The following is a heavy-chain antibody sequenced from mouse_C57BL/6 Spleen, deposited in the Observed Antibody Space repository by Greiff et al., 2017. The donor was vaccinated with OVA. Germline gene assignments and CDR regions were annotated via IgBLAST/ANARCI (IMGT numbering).Heavy chain of an antibody. Sequence: EVQLQQSGAELVRPGASVKLSCTASGFNIKDDYMHWVKQRPEQGLEWIGWIDPENGDTEYASKFQGKATITADTSSNTAYLQLSSLTSEDTAVYYCTTDYSNHGAMDYWGQGTSVTVSS. V-gene: IGHV14-4*01. J-gene: IGHJ4*01. CDR3: TTDYSNHGAMDY. CDR2: IDPENGDT. CDR1: GFNIKDDY. D-gene: IGHD2-5*01.